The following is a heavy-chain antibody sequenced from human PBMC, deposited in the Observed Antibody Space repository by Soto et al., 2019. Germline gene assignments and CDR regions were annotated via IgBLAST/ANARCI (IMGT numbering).Heavy chain of an antibody. D-gene: IGHD3-9*01. CDR3: GRGRATGYSPSDY. J-gene: IGHJ4*02. Sequence: ASVKVSCKASGYTFTSYDINWVRQATGQGLEWMGWMNPNSGNTGYAQKFQGRVTMTRNTSRSTAYMELSSLRSEETAVYYCGRGRATGYSPSDYWGQGTLVTVSS. CDR1: GYTFTSYD. CDR2: MNPNSGNT. V-gene: IGHV1-8*01.